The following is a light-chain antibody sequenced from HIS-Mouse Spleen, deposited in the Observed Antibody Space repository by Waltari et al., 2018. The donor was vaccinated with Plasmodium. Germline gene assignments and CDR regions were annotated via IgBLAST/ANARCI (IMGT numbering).Light chain of an antibody. J-gene: IGLJ2*01. Sequence: SYELTQPPSVSVSPGQTASITCSGDKLGDKYHCWHQQEPGQSPVLVINQDSKRPSGIPERFSGSNSGNTATLTISGTQAMDEADYYCQAWDSSTAVFGGGTKLTVL. CDR2: QDS. CDR1: KLGDKY. V-gene: IGLV3-1*01. CDR3: QAWDSSTAV.